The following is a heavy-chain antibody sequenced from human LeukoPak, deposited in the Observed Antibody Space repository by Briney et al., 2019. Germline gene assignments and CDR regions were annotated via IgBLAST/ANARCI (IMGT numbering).Heavy chain of an antibody. J-gene: IGHJ4*02. Sequence: GGSLRLSCAASGFTFSSYAMSWVRQAPGKGLEWVSAISSSGGSTYYADSVKGRFTISRDNSKNTLYLQMNSLRAEDTAVYYCEKLYVDWSPVDRFDYWGQGTLVTVSS. D-gene: IGHD3-9*01. CDR3: EKLYVDWSPVDRFDY. V-gene: IGHV3-23*01. CDR1: GFTFSSYA. CDR2: ISSSGGST.